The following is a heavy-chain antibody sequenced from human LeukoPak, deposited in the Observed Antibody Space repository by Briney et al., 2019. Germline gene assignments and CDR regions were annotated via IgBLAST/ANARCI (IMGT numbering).Heavy chain of an antibody. CDR1: GFTVSSNY. Sequence: GGSLRLSCAASGFTVSSNYMSWVRQAPGKGLEWVSVIYSGGSTYYADSVKGRFTISRDNSKNTLYLQMNSLRAEDTAVYYCARAPRYYDSSGYGYYCYYMDVWGKGTTVTVSS. CDR3: ARAPRYYDSSGYGYYCYYMDV. CDR2: IYSGGST. D-gene: IGHD3-22*01. V-gene: IGHV3-66*02. J-gene: IGHJ6*03.